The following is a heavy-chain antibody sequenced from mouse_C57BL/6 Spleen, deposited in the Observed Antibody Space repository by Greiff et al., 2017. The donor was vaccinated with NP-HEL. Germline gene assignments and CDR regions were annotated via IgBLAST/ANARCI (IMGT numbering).Heavy chain of an antibody. J-gene: IGHJ4*01. V-gene: IGHV5-4*01. CDR1: GFTFSSYA. CDR3: ARDNDSSGYGLCYAMDY. CDR2: ISDGGSYT. Sequence: EVQGVESGGGLVKPGGSLKLSCAASGFTFSSYAMSWVRQTPEKRLEWVATISDGGSYTYYPDNVKGRFTISRDNAKNNLYLQMSHLKSEDTAMYYCARDNDSSGYGLCYAMDYWGQRTSVTVSS. D-gene: IGHD3-2*02.